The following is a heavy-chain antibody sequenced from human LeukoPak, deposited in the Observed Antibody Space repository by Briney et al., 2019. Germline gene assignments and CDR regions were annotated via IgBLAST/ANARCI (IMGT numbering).Heavy chain of an antibody. CDR3: ASREDYGDYRPLGY. J-gene: IGHJ4*02. V-gene: IGHV3-21*01. D-gene: IGHD4-17*01. CDR2: ISSSSSYI. Sequence: GGSLRLSCAASGFTFSSYSMNWVRQAPGKGLEWVSSISSSSSYIYYADSVKGRFTISRDNAKNSLYLQMSSLRAEDTAVYYCASREDYGDYRPLGYWGQGTLVTVSS. CDR1: GFTFSSYS.